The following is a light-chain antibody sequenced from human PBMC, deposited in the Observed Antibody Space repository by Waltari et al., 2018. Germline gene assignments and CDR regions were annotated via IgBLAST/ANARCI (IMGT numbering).Light chain of an antibody. J-gene: IGLJ3*02. CDR2: GKN. CDR1: SLRTYY. CDR3: KSRDNSGNHLV. V-gene: IGLV3-19*01. Sequence: SSELTQDPAVSVALGQTVRITCQGASLRTYYASWYQQKPGQAPVLVMYGKNNRPSGIPDRFSGSSSGNTGSLTITGAQAEDEADYYCKSRDNSGNHLVFGGGTKLTVL.